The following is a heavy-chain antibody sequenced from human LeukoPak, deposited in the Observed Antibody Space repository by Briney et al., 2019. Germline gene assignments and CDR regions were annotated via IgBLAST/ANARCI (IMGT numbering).Heavy chain of an antibody. V-gene: IGHV5-10-1*01. D-gene: IGHD5-18*01. CDR2: IDPSDSYT. CDR1: GYSFTSYW. Sequence: GESLKISCKGSGYSFTSYWISWVRQMPGKGLEWMGRIDPSDSYTNYSPSFQGHVTISADKSIGTAYLQWSSLKASDTAMYYCARANQRGYSYGYDWFDPWGQGTLVTVSS. J-gene: IGHJ5*02. CDR3: ARANQRGYSYGYDWFDP.